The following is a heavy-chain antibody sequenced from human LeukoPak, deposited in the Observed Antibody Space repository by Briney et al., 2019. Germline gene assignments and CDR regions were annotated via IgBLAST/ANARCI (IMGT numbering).Heavy chain of an antibody. Sequence: KSSETLSLTCAVYGGSFSGYYWGCIRQLPGKGQEWIGSIYYSGSTYYNPSLKSRVTISVDTSKNQFSLKLSSVTAADTAVYYCARRGVSAAACFDYWGQGTLVTVSS. D-gene: IGHD6-13*01. CDR1: GGSFSGYY. CDR3: ARRGVSAAACFDY. V-gene: IGHV4-39*01. J-gene: IGHJ4*02. CDR2: IYYSGST.